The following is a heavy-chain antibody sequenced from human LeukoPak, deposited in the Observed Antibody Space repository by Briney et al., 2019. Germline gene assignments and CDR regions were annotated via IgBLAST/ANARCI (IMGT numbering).Heavy chain of an antibody. J-gene: IGHJ4*02. CDR3: ALYYYDSSGYYSSPLDY. V-gene: IGHV1-18*01. CDR2: ISAYNGNT. CDR1: GYTFTSYG. Sequence: ASVKISCKASGYTFTSYGISWARQAPGQGLEWMGWISAYNGNTNYAQKLQGRVTMTTDTSTSTAYMELRSLRSDDTAVYYCALYYYDSSGYYSSPLDYWGQGTLVTVSS. D-gene: IGHD3-22*01.